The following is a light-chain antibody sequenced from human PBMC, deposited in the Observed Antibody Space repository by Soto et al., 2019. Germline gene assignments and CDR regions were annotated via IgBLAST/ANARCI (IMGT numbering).Light chain of an antibody. V-gene: IGKV3-15*01. CDR3: QQYNNWPSWT. J-gene: IGKJ1*01. CDR1: QSVSSN. CDR2: GAS. Sequence: EIVMTQSPATLSVSPGERATLSCRASQSVSSNLAWYQQKPGQAPRLLIYGASTRATGIPARFSGSGCGTEFTLTISSLQSEDVAVYYCQQYNNWPSWTVSRGTKVVIK.